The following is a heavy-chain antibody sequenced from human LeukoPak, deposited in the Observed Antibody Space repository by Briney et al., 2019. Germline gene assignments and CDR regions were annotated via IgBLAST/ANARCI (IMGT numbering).Heavy chain of an antibody. Sequence: GESLKISCEGSGYSFSNYWIGWVRQMPGKGLEWMGIIYPGDSDTRYSPSFRGQVTISADKSISTAYLQWSSLKASDTAMYYCARPYPPGSDAFDIWGQGTMVTVSS. CDR1: GYSFSNYW. D-gene: IGHD1-14*01. V-gene: IGHV5-51*01. CDR2: IYPGDSDT. J-gene: IGHJ3*02. CDR3: ARPYPPGSDAFDI.